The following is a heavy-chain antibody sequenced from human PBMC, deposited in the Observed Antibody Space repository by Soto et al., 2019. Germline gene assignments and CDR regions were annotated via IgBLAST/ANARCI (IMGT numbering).Heavy chain of an antibody. Sequence: VGSLRLSCASSVFTFSSFSMNWVRHSPGKGPEWVSAISSSSSHTYYADSVKGRFTISRDNAKNSLYLQVNSLRAEDTAVYYCARDRSRSYPKGDGMDVWGPRTTVTVSS. CDR3: ARDRSRSYPKGDGMDV. V-gene: IGHV3-21*01. CDR2: ISSSSSHT. D-gene: IGHD3-10*01. J-gene: IGHJ6*02. CDR1: VFTFSSFS.